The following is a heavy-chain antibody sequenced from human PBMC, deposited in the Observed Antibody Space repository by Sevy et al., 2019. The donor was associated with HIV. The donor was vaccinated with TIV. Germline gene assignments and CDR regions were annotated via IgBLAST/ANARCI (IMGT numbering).Heavy chain of an antibody. J-gene: IGHJ4*02. CDR2: MNPNNGNT. Sequence: ASVKVSCKASGYTFTSFDINWVRQATGQGLEWMGWMNPNNGNTGYAQKFQGRLTMTRDTSIGTAYMELSSLRSEDTAVYFCARAPRNCGFDFWGQGALVTVSS. CDR3: ARAPRNCGFDF. V-gene: IGHV1-8*01. CDR1: GYTFTSFD. D-gene: IGHD1-20*01.